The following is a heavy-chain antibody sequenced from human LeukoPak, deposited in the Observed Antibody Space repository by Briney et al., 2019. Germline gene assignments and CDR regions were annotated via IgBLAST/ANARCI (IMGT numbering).Heavy chain of an antibody. Sequence: PGGSLRLSCAASGFTFSSYAMSWVRQAPGKGLEWVSAISGSGGSTYYADSVKGRFTISRDNSKNTLYLQMNSLRAEDTAVYYCAKRARVAAAGTGRYFDYWGQGTLVTVSS. V-gene: IGHV3-23*01. J-gene: IGHJ4*02. CDR3: AKRARVAAAGTGRYFDY. D-gene: IGHD1/OR15-1a*01. CDR2: ISGSGGST. CDR1: GFTFSSYA.